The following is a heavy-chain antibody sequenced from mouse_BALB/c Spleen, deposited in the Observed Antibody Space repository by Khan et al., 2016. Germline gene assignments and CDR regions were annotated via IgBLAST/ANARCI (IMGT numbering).Heavy chain of an antibody. CDR2: INTYTGEP. D-gene: IGHD1-2*01. Sequence: QIQLVQSGPELKKPGETVKISCKASGYTFTNYGMNWVKQAPGKGLKWMGWINTYTGEPTYADDFKGRFAFSLETSASTAYLQINNLKNEDTATYFCAKDTTATLYAMDYWGQGTSVTVSS. J-gene: IGHJ4*01. CDR1: GYTFTNYG. CDR3: AKDTTATLYAMDY. V-gene: IGHV9-3-1*01.